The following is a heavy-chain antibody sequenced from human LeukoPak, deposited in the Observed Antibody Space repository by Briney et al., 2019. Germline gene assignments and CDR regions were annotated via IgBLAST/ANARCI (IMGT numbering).Heavy chain of an antibody. CDR2: IYYSGST. CDR1: GGSISSGGYY. J-gene: IGHJ4*02. D-gene: IGHD5-24*01. Sequence: SQTLSLTCTVSGGSISSGGYYWSWIRQHPGKGLEWIGYIYYSGSTYYNPSLKSRVTISVDTSKNQFSLKLSSVTAADTAVYYCAREVPARDGYNYGGFDYWAREPWSPSPQ. V-gene: IGHV4-31*03. CDR3: AREVPARDGYNYGGFDY.